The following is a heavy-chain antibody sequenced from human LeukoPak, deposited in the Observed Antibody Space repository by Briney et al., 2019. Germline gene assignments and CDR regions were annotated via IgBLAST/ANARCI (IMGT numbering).Heavy chain of an antibody. CDR1: GFTFSSAW. V-gene: IGHV3-15*01. CDR3: AKQLGYCSDGSCYFPY. J-gene: IGHJ4*02. CDR2: IKSKTDGGTT. D-gene: IGHD2-15*01. Sequence: PGGSLRLSCAASGFTFSSAWMSWVRQAPGKGLEWVGRIKSKTDGGTTDYAAPVKGRFTISRDDSKNTLYLQMNSLKTEDTAVYYCAKQLGYCSDGSCYFPYWGQGTLVTVSS.